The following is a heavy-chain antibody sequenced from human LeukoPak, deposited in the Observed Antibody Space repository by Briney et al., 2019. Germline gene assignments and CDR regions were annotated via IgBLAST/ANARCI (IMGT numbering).Heavy chain of an antibody. CDR2: ISSSGSTI. CDR1: GFTFSSYE. V-gene: IGHV3-48*03. CDR3: ARGPHRGGTYYYYMDV. D-gene: IGHD1-26*01. Sequence: PGGSLRLSCAASGFTFSSYEMNWVRQAPGKGLEWVSYISSSGSTIYYADSVKGRFTISRDNAKNSLYLQMNSLRAEDTAVYYCARGPHRGGTYYYYMDVWGRGTTVTISS. J-gene: IGHJ6*03.